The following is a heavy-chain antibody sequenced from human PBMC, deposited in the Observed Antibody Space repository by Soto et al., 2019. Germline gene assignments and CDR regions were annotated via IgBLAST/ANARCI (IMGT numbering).Heavy chain of an antibody. Sequence: QITLKESGHTLVKPTQTLTLTCTFSGFSLSTSGVGVGWIRQPPGKALEWLALIYWDDDKRYSPSLKSRLTIIKDTSKNQVVLTMTNMDPVDTATYYCAHRFDDGGNSFTHYWGQGTLVTVSS. CDR1: GFSLSTSGVG. V-gene: IGHV2-5*02. CDR2: IYWDDDK. CDR3: AHRFDDGGNSFTHY. J-gene: IGHJ4*02. D-gene: IGHD4-17*01.